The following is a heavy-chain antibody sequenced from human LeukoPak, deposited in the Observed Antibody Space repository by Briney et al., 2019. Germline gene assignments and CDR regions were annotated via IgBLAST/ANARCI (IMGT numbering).Heavy chain of an antibody. D-gene: IGHD2-21*02. CDR3: AKAIPCGGDCYPRAFDI. V-gene: IGHV3-23*01. CDR1: GFTFISYA. J-gene: IGHJ3*02. CDR2: ISAGSTT. Sequence: GGSLRLSCAASGFTFISYAMGWVRQAPGKGLEWVSSISAGSTTYYADSVKGRFTISGDNSKNTLYLQMNSLRAEDTAVYYCAKAIPCGGDCYPRAFDIWGQGTMVTVSS.